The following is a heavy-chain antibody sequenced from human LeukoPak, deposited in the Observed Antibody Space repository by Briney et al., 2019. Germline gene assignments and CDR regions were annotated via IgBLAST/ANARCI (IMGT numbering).Heavy chain of an antibody. CDR1: GVSTTSGSYY. Sequence: SETLSLTCSVSGVSTTSGSYYWGWIRQSAGKGLEWIGRVHSSGDIYHNAAFRSRAAVSGDASKNQFSLQLNSVTAADTAVYYCARGASPKDAVFFDYWGQGALIIVSS. CDR3: ARGASPKDAVFFDY. D-gene: IGHD3-16*01. CDR2: VHSSGDI. V-gene: IGHV4-61*02. J-gene: IGHJ4*02.